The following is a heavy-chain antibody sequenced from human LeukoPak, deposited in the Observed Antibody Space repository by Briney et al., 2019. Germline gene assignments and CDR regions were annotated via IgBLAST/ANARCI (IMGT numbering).Heavy chain of an antibody. V-gene: IGHV3-74*01. J-gene: IGHJ6*03. CDR1: GFTFSSYW. D-gene: IGHD3-3*01. CDR2: INTDGSTT. CDR3: ARVPEGGYWSSYYYYYYNYMDV. Sequence: GGSLRLSCEASGFTFSSYWMHWVRQAPGKGLVWVSRINTDGSTTNYADSEKGRFTISRDNAKNTLYLQMNSLRAEDTAVYYCARVPEGGYWSSYYYYYYNYMDVWGKGTTVTVSS.